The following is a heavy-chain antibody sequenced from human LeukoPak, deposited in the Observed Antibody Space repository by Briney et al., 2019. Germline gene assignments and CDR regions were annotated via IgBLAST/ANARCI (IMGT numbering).Heavy chain of an antibody. CDR1: GFTFSSYS. J-gene: IGHJ4*02. Sequence: GGSLRLSCAASGFTFSSYSMNWVRQAPGKGLEWVSYISSSSSTIYYADSVKGRFTISRDNAKNSLYLQMNSLRAEDTAVYYCARDWDNYDSSGYYYATVDYWGQGTLVTVSS. CDR3: ARDWDNYDSSGYYYATVDY. CDR2: ISSSSSTI. V-gene: IGHV3-48*04. D-gene: IGHD3-22*01.